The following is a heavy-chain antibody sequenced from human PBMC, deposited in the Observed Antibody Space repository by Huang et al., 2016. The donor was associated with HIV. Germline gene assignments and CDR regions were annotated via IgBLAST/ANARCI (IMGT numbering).Heavy chain of an antibody. V-gene: IGHV4-34*02. D-gene: IGHD3-10*01. CDR1: GGSLSGYY. J-gene: IGHJ5*02. CDR3: ARDATKNPRGWFDP. CDR2: INHLGSP. Sequence: QVHLQQWGAGLLKSAETLSLTCAVYGGSLSGYYWSWLRQTPGKGLEWIGEINHLGSPNYNPSRKSRVYISIDGSKKQFSLELRSISDADTAVYFCARDATKNPRGWFDPWGQGTLVTVSS.